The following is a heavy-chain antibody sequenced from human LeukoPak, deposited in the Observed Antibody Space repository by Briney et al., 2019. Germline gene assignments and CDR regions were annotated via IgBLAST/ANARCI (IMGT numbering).Heavy chain of an antibody. Sequence: GGSLRLSCAASGFTFSSYSMNWVRQAPGKGLEWVSYISSTGSTIYYADSVKGRFTISRDNAKNSLYLQMNSLRAEDTAVYYCARSPGDYGDYDLLDYWGQGTLVTVSS. CDR3: ARSPGDYGDYDLLDY. V-gene: IGHV3-48*04. CDR2: ISSTGSTI. J-gene: IGHJ4*02. CDR1: GFTFSSYS. D-gene: IGHD4-17*01.